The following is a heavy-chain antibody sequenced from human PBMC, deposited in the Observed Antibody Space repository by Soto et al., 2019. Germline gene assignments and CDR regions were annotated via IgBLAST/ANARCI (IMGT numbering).Heavy chain of an antibody. CDR2: IYRGGST. Sequence: SGTPSLTCAVPDYSISRCYYWGWLRQPPGKGLEWIGSIYRGGSTYYNPSLNSRVTLSIDMTNNHVSLILNSVTAADTAVYHCARVGPWVPYYYDSSPYTFENWFDPWGQGTLVTVS. V-gene: IGHV4-38-2*01. CDR1: DYSISRCYY. CDR3: ARVGPWVPYYYDSSPYTFENWFDP. J-gene: IGHJ5*02. D-gene: IGHD3-22*01.